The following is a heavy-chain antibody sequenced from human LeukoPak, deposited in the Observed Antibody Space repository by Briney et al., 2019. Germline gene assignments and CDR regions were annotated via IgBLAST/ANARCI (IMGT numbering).Heavy chain of an antibody. Sequence: PSETLSLTCTVSGGSISSHYRSWIRQPPGKGLEWIGYIYYSGSTNYSPSLKSRVTISQDTSKNQFSLKLSSVTAADTAVYYCARGSGWFDPWGQGTLVTVSS. CDR3: ARGSGWFDP. V-gene: IGHV4-59*11. CDR2: IYYSGST. CDR1: GGSISSHY. J-gene: IGHJ5*02.